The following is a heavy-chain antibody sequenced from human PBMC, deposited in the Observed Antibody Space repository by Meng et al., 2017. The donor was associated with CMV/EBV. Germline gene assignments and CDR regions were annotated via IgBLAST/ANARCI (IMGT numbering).Heavy chain of an antibody. D-gene: IGHD2-2*02. J-gene: IGHJ4*02. CDR2: IYWNDDK. CDR1: FSLSTSGVG. V-gene: IGHV2-5*01. Sequence: FSLSTSGVGVGWIRQPPGKALEWLALIYWNDDKRYSPSPKSRLTITKDTSKNQVVLTMTNMDPVDTATYYCARAYCSSTSCYKRYDYWGQGTLVTVSS. CDR3: ARAYCSSTSCYKRYDY.